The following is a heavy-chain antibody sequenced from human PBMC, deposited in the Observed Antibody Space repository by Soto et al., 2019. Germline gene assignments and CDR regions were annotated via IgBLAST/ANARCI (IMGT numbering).Heavy chain of an antibody. CDR1: GYSFTDYY. D-gene: IGHD3-9*01. CDR2: INPKSGVI. J-gene: IGHJ4*02. CDR3: ARPLLRYFEGGYFDY. Sequence: ASVKVSCKASGYSFTDYYLHWVRQAPGQGLEWVGWINPKSGVIKFAQKFQGRITMTRDTSITTAYMELDSLRSDDTAVYFCARPLLRYFEGGYFDYWRQGSLVTVSS. V-gene: IGHV1-2*02.